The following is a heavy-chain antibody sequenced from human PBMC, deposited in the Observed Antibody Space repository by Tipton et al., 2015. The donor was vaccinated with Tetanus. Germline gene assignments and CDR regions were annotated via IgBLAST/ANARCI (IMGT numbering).Heavy chain of an antibody. V-gene: IGHV3-23*01. Sequence: RLSCAASGFTFSNYAMAWVRQAPGKGLEWVSGISVRGSHTYYADPVKGRFSISRDNSKNTVYLQMNSLRDEDTAVYYCAKDPASRGWFDPWGQGTLVSVSS. CDR1: GFTFSNYA. CDR2: ISVRGSHT. J-gene: IGHJ5*02. CDR3: AKDPASRGWFDP.